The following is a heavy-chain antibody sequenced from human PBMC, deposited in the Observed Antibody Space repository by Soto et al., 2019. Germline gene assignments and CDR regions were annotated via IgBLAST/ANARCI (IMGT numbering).Heavy chain of an antibody. D-gene: IGHD3-3*01. CDR3: ARDPSIRFLERSYLDY. CDR2: IYYSGST. V-gene: IGHV4-31*03. J-gene: IGHJ4*02. CDR1: GGSISSGGYY. Sequence: QVQLQESGPGLVKPSQTLSLTCTVSGGSISSGGYYWSWIRQHPGKGLEWIGYIYYSGSTYYNPSLKSRVTISVDTSKNQFALKLSSVTAADTAVYYCARDPSIRFLERSYLDYWGQGTLVTVSS.